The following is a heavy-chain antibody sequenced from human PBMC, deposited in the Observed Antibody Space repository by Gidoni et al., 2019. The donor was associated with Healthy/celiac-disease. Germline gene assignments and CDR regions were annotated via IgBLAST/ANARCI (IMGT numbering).Heavy chain of an antibody. CDR3: ARAEGIAAAGTPFDY. CDR2: ITPSGCST. Sequence: QVQLVQSGDEVKKPGASVQVSCRASGYTFTSYYMHWVRQAQGQGLEWIGIITPSGCSTSYAQKVQGRVTMTRDTSTSTVYMELSSLGSEDTAVYYCARAEGIAAAGTPFDYWGQGTLVTVSS. J-gene: IGHJ4*02. D-gene: IGHD6-13*01. CDR1: GYTFTSYY. V-gene: IGHV1-46*01.